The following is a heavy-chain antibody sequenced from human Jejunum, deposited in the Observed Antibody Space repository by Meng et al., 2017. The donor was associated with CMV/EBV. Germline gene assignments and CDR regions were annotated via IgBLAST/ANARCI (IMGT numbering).Heavy chain of an antibody. CDR1: GFSLTTSGVA. J-gene: IGHJ4*02. CDR2: IYWDDDT. D-gene: IGHD1-1*01. Sequence: SGFSLTTSGVAVGWIRQPPGKALEWLALIYWDDDTRYRPPLSGRLTITKDNSRNQVVLTMTNMDPVDTGTYYCAHRPGAATGPPTPFDYWGQGTLVTVSS. V-gene: IGHV2-5*02. CDR3: AHRPGAATGPPTPFDY.